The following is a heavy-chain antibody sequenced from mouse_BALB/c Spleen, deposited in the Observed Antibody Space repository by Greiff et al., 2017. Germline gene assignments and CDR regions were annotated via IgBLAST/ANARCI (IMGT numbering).Heavy chain of an antibody. CDR3: ARSPYYAMDY. V-gene: IGHV3-2*02. Sequence: EVQLQESGPGLVKPSQSLSLTCTVTGYSITSDYAWNWIRQFPGNKLEWMGYISYSGSTSYNPSLKSRISITRDTSKNQFFLQLNSVTTEDTATYYCARSPYYAMDYWGQGTSVTVSS. CDR2: ISYSGST. J-gene: IGHJ4*01. CDR1: GYSITSDYA.